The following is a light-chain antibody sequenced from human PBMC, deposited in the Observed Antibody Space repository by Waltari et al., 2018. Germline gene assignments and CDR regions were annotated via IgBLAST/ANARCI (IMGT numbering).Light chain of an antibody. CDR2: NNH. Sequence: QSVLTQPPSASGTPGQRVTISCSGSTSNIGSNAVNWYQQLPGTAPKLLIYNNHQRPSGVPDRFSCSKSGTSASLAISGLQSEDEADYYCAAWDGSLDGVVFGGGTMLTVL. J-gene: IGLJ2*01. CDR3: AAWDGSLDGVV. CDR1: TSNIGSNA. V-gene: IGLV1-44*01.